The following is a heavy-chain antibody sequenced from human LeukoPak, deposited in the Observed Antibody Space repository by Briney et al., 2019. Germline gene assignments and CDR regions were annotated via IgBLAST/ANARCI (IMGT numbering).Heavy chain of an antibody. J-gene: IGHJ5*02. Sequence: GGSLRLSCAASGFTFSSYSMNWVPQAPGKGLEWVSYISSSSSTIYYADSVKGRFTISRDNAKNSLYLQMNGLRAEDTAVYYCARALRYFDWLSTSPEYNWFDPCGEGTLVTVSS. V-gene: IGHV3-48*01. CDR3: ARALRYFDWLSTSPEYNWFDP. CDR1: GFTFSSYS. CDR2: ISSSSSTI. D-gene: IGHD3-9*01.